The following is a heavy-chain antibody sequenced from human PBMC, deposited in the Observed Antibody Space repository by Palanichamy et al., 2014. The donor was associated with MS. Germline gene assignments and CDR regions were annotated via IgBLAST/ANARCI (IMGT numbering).Heavy chain of an antibody. CDR3: ARDQYSSPFLNWFDS. CDR1: GYTFTAYN. CDR2: INPNNGAT. J-gene: IGHJ5*01. Sequence: QVHLVQSGGEVKRPGASVKVSCKASGYTFTAYNLHWVRQAPGQGLEWMGWINPNNGATKYAQKFQGRLTMTRDTPISAAYTELSRLRSDDTAIYYCARDQYSSPFLNWFDSWGQGTLVTVSS. V-gene: IGHV1-2*02. D-gene: IGHD3-22*01.